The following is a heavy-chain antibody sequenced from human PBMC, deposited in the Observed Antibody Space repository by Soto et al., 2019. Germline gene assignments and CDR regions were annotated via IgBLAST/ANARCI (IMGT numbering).Heavy chain of an antibody. CDR2: ISYDGSNK. Sequence: QVQLVESGGGVVQPGRSLRLSCAASGFTFSSYAMHWVRQAPGKGLEWVAVISYDGSNKYYADSVKGRFTISRDNSKNTLYLQMNSLRAEDTAVYYCARGIAVAIYYYYGMDVWGQGTTVTVSS. CDR3: ARGIAVAIYYYYGMDV. D-gene: IGHD6-19*01. J-gene: IGHJ6*02. V-gene: IGHV3-30-3*01. CDR1: GFTFSSYA.